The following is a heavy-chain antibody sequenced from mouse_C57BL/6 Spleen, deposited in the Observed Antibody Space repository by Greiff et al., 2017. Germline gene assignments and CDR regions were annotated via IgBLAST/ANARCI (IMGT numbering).Heavy chain of an antibody. Sequence: VQLQQPGAELVKPGASVKLSCKASGYTFTSYWMHWVKQRPGRGLEWIGRIDPNSGGTKYNEKFKSKATLTVDKQSSTAYMQLSSLTSEESAVYYCARYWDYGDWYFDVWGTGTTVTVSS. CDR3: ARYWDYGDWYFDV. CDR2: IDPNSGGT. V-gene: IGHV1-72*01. J-gene: IGHJ1*03. CDR1: GYTFTSYW. D-gene: IGHD2-4*01.